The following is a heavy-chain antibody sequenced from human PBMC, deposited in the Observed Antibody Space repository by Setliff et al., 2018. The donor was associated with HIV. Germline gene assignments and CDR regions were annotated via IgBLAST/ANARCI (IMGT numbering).Heavy chain of an antibody. V-gene: IGHV4-34*01. CDR1: GGSFSGFY. CDR2: INHSRRT. Sequence: SETLSLTCAVYGGSFSGFYWNWIRQAPGKGLEWIGEINHSRRTKYNPSLKSRVTISVDTSKNQFSLKLSSVTAADTAVYYCAREQPYYNFWSGYYSNWFDPWGQGTLVTVSS. CDR3: AREQPYYNFWSGYYSNWFDP. J-gene: IGHJ5*02. D-gene: IGHD3-3*01.